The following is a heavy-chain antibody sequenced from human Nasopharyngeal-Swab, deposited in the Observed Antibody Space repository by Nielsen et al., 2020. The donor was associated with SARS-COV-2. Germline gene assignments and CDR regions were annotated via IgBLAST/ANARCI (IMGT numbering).Heavy chain of an antibody. V-gene: IGHV3-23*01. J-gene: IGHJ3*02. CDR1: GYTFSNYA. CDR3: AREGGGSYSDTFDM. CDR2: VDYDGVRT. D-gene: IGHD3-10*01. Sequence: GGSLRLSCTGSGYTFSNYAISWVRQAPGQGLEWVSTVDYDGVRTHYADSVKGRFTISRDNAKNTLYLQMNSLRAEDTAVYYCAREGGGSYSDTFDMWGQGTMVTVSS.